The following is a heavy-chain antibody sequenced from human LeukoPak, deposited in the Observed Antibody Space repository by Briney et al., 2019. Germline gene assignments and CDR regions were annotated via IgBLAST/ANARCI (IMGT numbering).Heavy chain of an antibody. CDR1: GFTFSDFY. V-gene: IGHV3-11*04. Sequence: PGGSLRLSCEASGFTFSDFYMSWIRQAPGQGLEWLSYISTTGYTIYYADSVKGRFTISRDNTQNSLFLQMDSLRVEDTAVYYCARDYASEYMDVWGKGTTVTVSS. CDR2: ISTTGYTI. J-gene: IGHJ6*03. CDR3: ARDYASEYMDV. D-gene: IGHD3-16*01.